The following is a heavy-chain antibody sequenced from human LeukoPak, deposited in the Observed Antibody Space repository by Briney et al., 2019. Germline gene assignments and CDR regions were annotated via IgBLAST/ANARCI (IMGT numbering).Heavy chain of an antibody. D-gene: IGHD6-13*01. Sequence: SLRLSCAASGFTSSNYAMRWVRQGPGSELEWVALMSNDGNNEYYADSVKGRITISRDNSKNTLYLQMNSLGTEDTALYYCARIGSNSWAKPLHFDYWGQGTLVTVSS. CDR1: GFTSSNYA. J-gene: IGHJ4*02. V-gene: IGHV3-30*01. CDR2: MSNDGNNE. CDR3: ARIGSNSWAKPLHFDY.